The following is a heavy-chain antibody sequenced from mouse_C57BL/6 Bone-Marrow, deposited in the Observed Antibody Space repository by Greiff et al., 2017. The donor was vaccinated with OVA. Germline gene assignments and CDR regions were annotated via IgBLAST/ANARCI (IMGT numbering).Heavy chain of an antibody. CDR2: INPNNGGT. Sequence: SGPELVKPGASVKIPCKASGYTFTDYNMDWVKQSHGKSLEWIGDINPNNGGTIYNQKFKGKATLTVDKSSSTAYMELRSLTSEDTAVYYCARGAYYGSPFDYWGQGTTLTVSS. CDR3: ARGAYYGSPFDY. CDR1: GYTFTDYN. J-gene: IGHJ2*01. D-gene: IGHD1-1*01. V-gene: IGHV1-18*01.